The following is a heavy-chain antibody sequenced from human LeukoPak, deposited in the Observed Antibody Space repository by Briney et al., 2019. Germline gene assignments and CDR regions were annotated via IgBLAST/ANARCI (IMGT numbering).Heavy chain of an antibody. CDR3: ARDLGFSSPAPDAFDI. D-gene: IGHD2-2*01. CDR1: GYTFTGYY. J-gene: IGHJ3*02. V-gene: IGHV1-2*02. CDR2: INPNSGGT. Sequence: ASVKDSCKASGYTFTGYYMHWVRQAPGQGLEWMGWINPNSGGTNYAQKFQGRVTMTRYTSISTAYMELSRLRSDDTAVYYCARDLGFSSPAPDAFDIWGQGTLVTVSS.